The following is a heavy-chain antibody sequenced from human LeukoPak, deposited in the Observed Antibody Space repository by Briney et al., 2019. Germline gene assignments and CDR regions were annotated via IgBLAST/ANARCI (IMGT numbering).Heavy chain of an antibody. D-gene: IGHD1-26*01. V-gene: IGHV3-48*01. CDR1: GFTFSSYS. CDR3: ARDRVWGAIRPGFIDV. CDR2: ISSSSSTI. J-gene: IGHJ6*02. Sequence: PGGSLRLSCAASGFTFSSYSMNWVRQAPGKGLEWVSYISSSSSTIYYADSVKGRFTISRDNSKNTLYLQMNSLRAEDTAVYYCARDRVWGAIRPGFIDVWGQGTTVTVSS.